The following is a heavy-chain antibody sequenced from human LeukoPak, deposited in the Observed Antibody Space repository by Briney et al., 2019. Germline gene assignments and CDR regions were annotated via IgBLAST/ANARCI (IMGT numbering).Heavy chain of an antibody. CDR2: ISGSGGTT. D-gene: IGHD3-10*01. Sequence: GGTLRLSCAASGFTFSSYGMSWVRQAPGKGLEWVSTISGSGGTTYYADSVKGRFTMSRDNSKNTLYLQMNSLRAEDTAVYYCAKGLGRNYYGSGSYLLLDYWGQGTLVTVSS. CDR1: GFTFSSYG. CDR3: AKGLGRNYYGSGSYLLLDY. J-gene: IGHJ4*02. V-gene: IGHV3-23*01.